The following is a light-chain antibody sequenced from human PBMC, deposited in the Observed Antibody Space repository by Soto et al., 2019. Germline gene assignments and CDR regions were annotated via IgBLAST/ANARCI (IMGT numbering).Light chain of an antibody. CDR3: QQRSNWPPIT. CDR2: DAS. V-gene: IGKV3-11*01. CDR1: QSVSSY. Sequence: VLSKSAAALSLSQGERATLSCRVSQSVSSYLAWYQQKPGQAPRLLIYDASNRATGIPARFSGSGSGADFTLTISSLEAEDFAVYYCQQRSNWPPITFGQGTRLEIK. J-gene: IGKJ5*01.